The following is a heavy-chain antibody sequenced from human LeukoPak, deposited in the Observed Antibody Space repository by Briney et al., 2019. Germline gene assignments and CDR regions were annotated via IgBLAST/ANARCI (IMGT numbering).Heavy chain of an antibody. J-gene: IGHJ4*02. CDR1: YDSINNGEYY. CDR2: IYYIADRGDT. V-gene: IGHV4-30-4*08. D-gene: IGHD5-18*01. Sequence: SETLSLTCSVSYDSINNGEYYWNWIRQSPVKGMEWIGYIYYIADRGDTYYNPSLKSRVTISVDTSKNQFSLKLSSVTAADTAVYYCARRGKGYSYGHTSDYWGQGTLVTVSS. CDR3: ARRGKGYSYGHTSDY.